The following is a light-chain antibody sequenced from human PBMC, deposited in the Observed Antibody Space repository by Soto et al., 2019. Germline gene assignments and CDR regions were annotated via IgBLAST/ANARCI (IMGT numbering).Light chain of an antibody. CDR3: SSYSSNNILSYV. V-gene: IGLV2-14*03. CDR1: SNDVGGYKY. CDR2: EVN. J-gene: IGLJ1*01. Sequence: QSALTQPGSVSGAPGQSITISCTGTSNDVGGYKYVSWYQQRPGTAPKLIMFEVNNRPSGVSDRFSGSRSANTASLTISGLQAQDEADYYCSSYSSNNILSYVFGTGTKVTVL.